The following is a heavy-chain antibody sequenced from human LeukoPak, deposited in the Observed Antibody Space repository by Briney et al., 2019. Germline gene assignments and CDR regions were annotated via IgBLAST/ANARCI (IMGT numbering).Heavy chain of an antibody. V-gene: IGHV3-48*03. CDR3: ARDGGGRDILTSYYGPKYDFNY. Sequence: GGSLRLSCAASGFTFSSYEMNWVRQAPGKGLEWVSYISCSGSTIYYADSVKGRFTISRDNAKNSLYLQMNSLRAEDTAVYYCARDGGGRDILTSYYGPKYDFNYWCQGTLVTVSS. D-gene: IGHD3-9*01. CDR1: GFTFSSYE. J-gene: IGHJ4*02. CDR2: ISCSGSTI.